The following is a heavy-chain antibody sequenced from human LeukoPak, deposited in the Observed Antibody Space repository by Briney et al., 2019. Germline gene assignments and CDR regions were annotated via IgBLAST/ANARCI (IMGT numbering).Heavy chain of an antibody. CDR1: GYTYTSYD. CDR2: MNPNSGNT. CDR3: ARSQTIASRLIRSRGFDP. V-gene: IGHV1-8*01. J-gene: IGHJ5*02. Sequence: ASVKVSCKASGYTYTSYDINWVRQATGRGREWMGWMNPNSGNTGYAQKFQGRVTMTRNTSISTAYMELSSLRSEDTAVYYCARSQTIASRLIRSRGFDPWGQGTLVTVSS. D-gene: IGHD6-6*01.